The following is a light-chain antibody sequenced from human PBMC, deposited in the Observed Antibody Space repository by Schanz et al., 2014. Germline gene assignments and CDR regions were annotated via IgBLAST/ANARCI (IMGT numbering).Light chain of an antibody. Sequence: DIVLTQSPDSLAVSLGERATINCKSSQSVLYSSNNKNYLAWYQLKPGQPPKLLIYWASTRQSGVPDRFSGSGSETEFTLTISSLQAEDVAVYYCQQYYTTPPTFGQGTKVEVK. V-gene: IGKV4-1*01. CDR3: QQYYTTPPT. CDR2: WAS. J-gene: IGKJ1*01. CDR1: QSVLYSSNNKNY.